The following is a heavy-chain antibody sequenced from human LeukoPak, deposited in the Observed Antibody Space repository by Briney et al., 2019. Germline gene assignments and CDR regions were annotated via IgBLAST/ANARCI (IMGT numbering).Heavy chain of an antibody. Sequence: GASVTVSCKASGYTFTGYYMHWVRQAPGQGLEWMGWINPNSGGTNYAQKFQGRVTMTGDTSIGTAYMELSSLRSDDTAVYYCARAGYGDLYYLDYWGQGTLVTVSS. D-gene: IGHD4-17*01. CDR2: INPNSGGT. V-gene: IGHV1-2*02. CDR1: GYTFTGYY. J-gene: IGHJ4*02. CDR3: ARAGYGDLYYLDY.